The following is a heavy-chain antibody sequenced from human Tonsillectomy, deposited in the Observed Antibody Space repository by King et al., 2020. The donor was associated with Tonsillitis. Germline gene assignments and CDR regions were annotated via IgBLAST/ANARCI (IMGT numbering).Heavy chain of an antibody. D-gene: IGHD3-22*01. CDR1: GFTFSTYA. CDR2: ISGISGTT. Sequence: DVQLVESGGGLVQPGGSLRLSCAASGFTFSTYAMSWVRQAPGKGLEWVSGISGISGTTYYADSVKGRFTISRDNSKNTLYLLMNSLIVEDTAVYYCAKDFTAYDSRGSTFDYWGQGTLVTVSS. CDR3: AKDFTAYDSRGSTFDY. J-gene: IGHJ4*02. V-gene: IGHV3-23*04.